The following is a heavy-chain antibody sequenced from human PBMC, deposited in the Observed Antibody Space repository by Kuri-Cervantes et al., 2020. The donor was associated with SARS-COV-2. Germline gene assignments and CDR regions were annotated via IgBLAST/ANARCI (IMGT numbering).Heavy chain of an antibody. CDR3: ARDGRRITIFGVVIITFDY. V-gene: IGHV3-48*01. J-gene: IGHJ4*02. CDR1: GFTFSSYS. Sequence: GGSLRLSCAASGFTFSSYSMNWVRQAPGKGLEWVSYISSSSSTIYYADSVKGRFTISRDDSKNTLYLQMNSLRAEDTAVYYCARDGRRITIFGVVIITFDYWGQGTLVTVSS. CDR2: ISSSSSTI. D-gene: IGHD3-3*01.